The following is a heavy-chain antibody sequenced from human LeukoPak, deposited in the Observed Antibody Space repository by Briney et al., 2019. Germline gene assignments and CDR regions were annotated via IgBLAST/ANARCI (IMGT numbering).Heavy chain of an antibody. CDR3: AGGVWGSYRFPRFDY. Sequence: GASVKVSCKASGYTFTSYYMHWVRQAPGQGLEWMGIINPSGGSTSYAQKFQGRVTMTRDTSTSTVYMELSSLRSEDTAVYYCAGGVWGSYRFPRFDYWGQGTLVTVSS. J-gene: IGHJ4*02. CDR1: GYTFTSYY. V-gene: IGHV1-46*01. D-gene: IGHD3-16*02. CDR2: INPSGGST.